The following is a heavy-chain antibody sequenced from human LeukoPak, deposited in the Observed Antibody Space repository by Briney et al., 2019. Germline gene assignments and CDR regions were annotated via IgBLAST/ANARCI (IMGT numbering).Heavy chain of an antibody. CDR1: GGTFSSYA. V-gene: IGHV1-69*13. CDR2: IIPIFGTA. J-gene: IGHJ3*02. D-gene: IGHD3-22*01. CDR3: ARAHCSSTSCYLDYYDSSGYYDPGAFDI. Sequence: SVKVSCKASGGTFSSYAISWVRQAPGQGLEWMGGIIPIFGTANYAQKFQGRVTITADESTSTAYMELSSLGSEDTAVYYCARAHCSSTSCYLDYYDSSGYYDPGAFDIWGQGTMVTVSS.